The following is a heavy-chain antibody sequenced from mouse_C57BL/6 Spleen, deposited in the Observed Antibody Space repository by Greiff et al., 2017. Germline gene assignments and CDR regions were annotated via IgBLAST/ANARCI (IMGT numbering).Heavy chain of an antibody. CDR2: IYPRSGNT. D-gene: IGHD1-1*01. CDR3: ERGNYGSDWYIDV. J-gene: IGHJ1*03. Sequence: VQLQQSGAELARPGASVKLSCKASGYTFTSYGISWVKQRTGQGLEWIGEIYPRSGNTYYNEKFKGKATLTADKSSSTAYMELRSLTSEDSAVYFCERGNYGSDWYIDVWGTGTTVTVSS. V-gene: IGHV1-81*01. CDR1: GYTFTSYG.